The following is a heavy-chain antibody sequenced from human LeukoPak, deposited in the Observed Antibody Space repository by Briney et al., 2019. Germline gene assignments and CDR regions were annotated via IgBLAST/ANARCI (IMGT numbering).Heavy chain of an antibody. J-gene: IGHJ4*02. D-gene: IGHD1-26*01. CDR3: ARVVGATLDY. Sequence: SETLSLTCTVSGGTISSYYWSWIRQPPGKGLEWIGYIYYSGSTNYNPSLKSRVTISVDPSKNQFSLKLSSVTAADTAVYYCARVVGATLDYWGQGTLVTVSS. V-gene: IGHV4-59*01. CDR2: IYYSGST. CDR1: GGTISSYY.